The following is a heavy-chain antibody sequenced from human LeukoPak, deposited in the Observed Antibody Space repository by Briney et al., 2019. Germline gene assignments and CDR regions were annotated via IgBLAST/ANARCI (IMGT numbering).Heavy chain of an antibody. CDR1: GYTFTSYG. CDR2: ISAYNGNT. V-gene: IGHV1-18*01. CDR3: ATSLKYYDILTGYYSFDY. D-gene: IGHD3-9*01. J-gene: IGHJ4*02. Sequence: ASVKVSCKASGYTFTSYGISWVRQAPGQGLERMGWISAYNGNTNYAQKLQGRVTMTTDTSTSTAYMELRSLRSDDTAVYYCATSLKYYDILTGYYSFDYWGQGTLVTVSS.